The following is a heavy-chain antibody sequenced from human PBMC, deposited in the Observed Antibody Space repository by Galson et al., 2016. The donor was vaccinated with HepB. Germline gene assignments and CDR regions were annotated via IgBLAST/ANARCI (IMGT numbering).Heavy chain of an antibody. CDR1: GVSVSSGTYY. CDR2: IYNSGST. CDR3: GRRQRKSRIIATGGITDN. D-gene: IGHD6-13*01. J-gene: IGHJ4*02. V-gene: IGHV4-61*01. Sequence: SETLSLTCTVSGVSVSSGTYYWSWIRQPPGKGLEWIGYIYNSGSTTYNYSLKSRVTISVDTPKNQFSLKLSSVTAADTAVYFCGRRQRKSRIIATGGITDNWGQGTLVTVSS.